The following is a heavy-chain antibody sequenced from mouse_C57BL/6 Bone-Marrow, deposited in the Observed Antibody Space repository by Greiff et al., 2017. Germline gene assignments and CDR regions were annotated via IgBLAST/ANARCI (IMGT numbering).Heavy chain of an antibody. V-gene: IGHV1-9*01. CDR2: ILPGSGST. J-gene: IGHJ2*01. D-gene: IGHD2-5*01. CDR1: GYTFTSYW. Sequence: QVQLQQPGAELVKPGASVKLSCKASGYTFTSYWMHWVKQRPGRGLEWIGEILPGSGSTNYNEKFKGKATFTADTSSNTAYMQLSSLTTEDSAIYYCARKDYSNYWGQGTTLTVSS. CDR3: ARKDYSNY.